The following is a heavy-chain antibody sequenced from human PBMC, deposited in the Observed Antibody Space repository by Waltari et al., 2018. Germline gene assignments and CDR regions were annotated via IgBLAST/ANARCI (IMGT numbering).Heavy chain of an antibody. CDR2: IYYSGST. V-gene: IGHV4-31*03. CDR1: VASIRSGGSS. D-gene: IGHD1-26*01. J-gene: IGHJ6*03. Sequence: VQLQESGPGLVKPSQTLSLPCPFSVASIRSGGSSWSWFRRPPGKGLEWIGYIYYSGSTYYNPSLKSRVTISVDTSKNQVSLKLSSVTAADTAVYYCARDIPAGGVDYYYYMDVWGKGTTVTVSS. CDR3: ARDIPAGGVDYYYYMDV.